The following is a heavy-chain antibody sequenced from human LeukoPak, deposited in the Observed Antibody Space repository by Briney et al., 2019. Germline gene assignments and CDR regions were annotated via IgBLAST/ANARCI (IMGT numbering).Heavy chain of an antibody. Sequence: GGSLRLCCAASGFTFDHYALHVVRQAPGKGLGWVSRIHWNGDSVNYAVSVKGRFTISRDNAKNSRYLRMNSLGAEVTGLYYCARDLLGSWGQGTLVTVSS. V-gene: IGHV3-9*01. CDR2: IHWNGDSV. J-gene: IGHJ5*02. CDR1: GFTFDHYA. CDR3: ARDLLGS.